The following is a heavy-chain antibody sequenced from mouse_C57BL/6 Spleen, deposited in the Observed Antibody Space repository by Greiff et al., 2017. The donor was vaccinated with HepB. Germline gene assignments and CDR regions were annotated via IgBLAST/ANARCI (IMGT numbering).Heavy chain of an antibody. V-gene: IGHV1-4*01. D-gene: IGHD2-2*01. CDR2: INPSSGYT. CDR1: GYTFTSYT. J-gene: IGHJ2*01. CDR3: ARLNGYAYDDFDY. Sequence: QVQLKQSGAELARPGASVKMSCKASGYTFTSYTMHWVNQRPGQGLEWIGYINPSSGYTKYNQKFKDKATLTADKSSSTAYMQLSSLTSEDAAVYYCARLNGYAYDDFDYWGQCTTLTVSS.